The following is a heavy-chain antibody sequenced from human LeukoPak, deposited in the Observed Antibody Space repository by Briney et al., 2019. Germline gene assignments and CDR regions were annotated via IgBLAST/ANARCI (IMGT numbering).Heavy chain of an antibody. J-gene: IGHJ5*02. V-gene: IGHV1-18*01. CDR2: ISAYNGNT. CDR3: ARGGVGAVTANNWFAP. D-gene: IGHD2-21*02. CDR1: GYTFTSYG. Sequence: ASVKVSCKASGYTFTSYGISWVRQAPGQGLEWMGWISAYNGNTNYAQKLQGRVTMTTDTSTSTAYMELRSLRSDDTAVYYGARGGVGAVTANNWFAPGGKGTLVTVSS.